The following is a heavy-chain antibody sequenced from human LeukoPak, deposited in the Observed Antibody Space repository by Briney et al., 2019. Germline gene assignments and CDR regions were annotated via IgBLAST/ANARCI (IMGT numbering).Heavy chain of an antibody. CDR1: SGSISSGDYY. CDR3: ARDRASTRSGSYFDY. D-gene: IGHD1-26*01. J-gene: IGHJ4*02. CDR2: IYYNGDT. V-gene: IGHV4-30-4*08. Sequence: PSETLFLTCTVSSGSISSGDYYWSWIRQPPRKNLEWIGYIYYNGDTHYNSSLESRVTISADTSKNQFSLKLSSVTAADTAVYYCARDRASTRSGSYFDYWGQGTLVTVSS.